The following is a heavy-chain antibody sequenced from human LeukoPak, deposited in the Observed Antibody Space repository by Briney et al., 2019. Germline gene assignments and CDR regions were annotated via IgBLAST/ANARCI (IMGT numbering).Heavy chain of an antibody. D-gene: IGHD3-10*01. Sequence: PGGSLRLSCAASGFTVSSNYMSWVHQAPGKGLEWVSVIYSGGSTYYADSVKGRFTISRDNSKNTLYLQMNSLRAEDTAVYYCARELSTPVHAFDIWGQGTMVTVSS. V-gene: IGHV3-53*01. CDR3: ARELSTPVHAFDI. CDR1: GFTVSSNY. CDR2: IYSGGST. J-gene: IGHJ3*02.